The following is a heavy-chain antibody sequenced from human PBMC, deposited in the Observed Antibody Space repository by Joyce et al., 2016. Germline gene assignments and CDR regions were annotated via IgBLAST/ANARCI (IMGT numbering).Heavy chain of an antibody. CDR3: VKGQQWLVGAVDF. CDR2: INSPGSTI. CDR1: GFTFSDYY. Sequence: QVQLVESGGGLVKPGGSLRLSCKASGFTFSDYYMGWMRQAPGKGLEWVSYINSPGSTIYYADSVKGRVTISMDNGNNLLYLQMNNLGDEETAVYFCVKGQQWLVGAVDFWGQGTPVSVSP. V-gene: IGHV3-11*04. J-gene: IGHJ4*02. D-gene: IGHD6-19*01.